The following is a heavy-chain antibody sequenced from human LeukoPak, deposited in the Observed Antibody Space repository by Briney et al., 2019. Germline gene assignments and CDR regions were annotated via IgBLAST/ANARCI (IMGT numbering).Heavy chain of an antibody. V-gene: IGHV4-38-2*02. D-gene: IGHD3-22*01. CDR1: GYSISSGYY. CDR2: IYHSGST. J-gene: IGHJ4*02. CDR3: ARDSYYYDSSGYYPLYFDY. Sequence: SETLSLTCTVSGYSISSGYYWGWIRQPPGKGLEWIGSIYHSGSTYYNPSLKSRVTISVDTSKNQFSLKLSSVTAADTAVYYCARDSYYYDSSGYYPLYFDYWGQGTLVTVSS.